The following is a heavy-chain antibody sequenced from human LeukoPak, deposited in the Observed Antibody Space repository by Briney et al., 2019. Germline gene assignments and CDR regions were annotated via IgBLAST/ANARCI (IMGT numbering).Heavy chain of an antibody. J-gene: IGHJ4*02. V-gene: IGHV3-30*02. CDR2: IRSDGGIK. CDR1: GFTFDNYG. Sequence: GGSLRLSCAASGFTFDNYGMHWVRQAPGKGLEWVAFIRSDGGIKYYADPVKGRFTISRDNSKNTLYLQVNSLRAEDTAAYFCAKDVPAAYFDYWGQGTLVTVSS. D-gene: IGHD2-2*01. CDR3: AKDVPAAYFDY.